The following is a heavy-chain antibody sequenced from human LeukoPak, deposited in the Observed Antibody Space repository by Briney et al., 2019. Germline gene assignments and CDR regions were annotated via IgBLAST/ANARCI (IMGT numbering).Heavy chain of an antibody. Sequence: GRSLRLSCAASGFTFSNAWMSWVRQAPGKGLEWVGRIKNKANSYITQYAASMEGRFTISRDDSKNSLYLQMSSLKTEDTAMYYCASIRGTLGYWGQGTVVTVSS. CDR2: IKNKANSYIT. D-gene: IGHD1-26*01. CDR1: GFTFSNAW. CDR3: ASIRGTLGY. J-gene: IGHJ4*02. V-gene: IGHV3-72*01.